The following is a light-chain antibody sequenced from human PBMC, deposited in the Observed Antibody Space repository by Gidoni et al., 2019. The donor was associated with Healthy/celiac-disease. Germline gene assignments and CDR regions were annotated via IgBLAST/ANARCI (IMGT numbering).Light chain of an antibody. J-gene: IGKJ4*01. V-gene: IGKV1-33*01. Sequence: DIQMTQSPSSMSASVGDRVTITCQARQDISNYLNWYQPKPGKAPKLLLYEASNLETGVPSRFSGSGSGTDFNFTISSMQPEDIATYKCQQYDNLHRALTFGGGTKVEIK. CDR3: QQYDNLHRALT. CDR1: QDISNY. CDR2: EAS.